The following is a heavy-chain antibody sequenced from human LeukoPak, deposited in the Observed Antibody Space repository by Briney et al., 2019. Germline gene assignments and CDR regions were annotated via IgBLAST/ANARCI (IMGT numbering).Heavy chain of an antibody. CDR1: GFTFDDYA. CDR2: ISGDST. J-gene: IGHJ4*02. Sequence: GGSLRLSCAASGFTFDDYAMHWVRQAPGKGLEWVSLISGDSTYYADSVKGRFTISRDNSKNSLYLQMNSLRTEDTALYYCAKSRATGFDYWGQGTLVTVSS. V-gene: IGHV3-43*02. CDR3: AKSRATGFDY. D-gene: IGHD1-26*01.